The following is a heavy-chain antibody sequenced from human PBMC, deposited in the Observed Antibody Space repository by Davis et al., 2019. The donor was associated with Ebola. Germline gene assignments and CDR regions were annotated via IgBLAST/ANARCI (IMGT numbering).Heavy chain of an antibody. D-gene: IGHD3-3*01. Sequence: PGGSLRLSCTASGFTFSDYAMHWVRQAPGKGLEWVAVIWSAGYNEYYADSVKGRFTISRDNSKNTLYLQLNSLRAEDTAVYYCAKDSRVLTIGAAFDYWGQGTLVTVSS. CDR3: AKDSRVLTIGAAFDY. V-gene: IGHV3-33*06. CDR1: GFTFSDYA. J-gene: IGHJ4*02. CDR2: IWSAGYNE.